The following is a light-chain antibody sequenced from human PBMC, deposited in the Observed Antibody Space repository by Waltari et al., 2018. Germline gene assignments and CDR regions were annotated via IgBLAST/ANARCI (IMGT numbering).Light chain of an antibody. CDR1: SGHSRYL. CDR3: QTWGTGIVV. CDR2: LNSDGSH. V-gene: IGLV4-69*02. J-gene: IGLJ2*01. Sequence: QLVLTQSPSASASLGASVKLTCTLSSGHSRYLIAWHPQQPEKGPRYLLRLNSDGSHSKGDGIPDRFSGSSSGAERYLTISSLQSEDEADYYCQTWGTGIVVFGGGTKLTVL.